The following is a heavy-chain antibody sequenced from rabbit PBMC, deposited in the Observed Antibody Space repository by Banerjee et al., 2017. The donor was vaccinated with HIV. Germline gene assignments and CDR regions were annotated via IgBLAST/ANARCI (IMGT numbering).Heavy chain of an antibody. J-gene: IGHJ4*01. CDR1: GFSFSSNYW. V-gene: IGHV1S40*01. Sequence: QSLEESGGDLVKPGASLTLTCTASGFSFSSNYWICWVRQAPGKGLEWIACIYTGDSGSTYYASWAKGRFTISKASSTTVTLQMTSLTAADTATYFCARDAFVGYGYAYYFNLWGPGTLVTDS. CDR2: IYTGDSGST. CDR3: ARDAFVGYGYAYYFNL. D-gene: IGHD6-1*01.